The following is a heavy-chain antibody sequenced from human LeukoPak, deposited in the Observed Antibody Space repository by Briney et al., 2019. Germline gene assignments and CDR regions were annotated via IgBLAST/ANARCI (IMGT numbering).Heavy chain of an antibody. V-gene: IGHV1-69*05. D-gene: IGHD2-15*01. CDR1: RGTFSSYA. J-gene: IGHJ3*02. CDR2: IIPMFATA. Sequence: ASVKVSCKASRGTFSSYAISWVRQAPGQGLEWMGGIIPMFATANYAQKFQGRVTMTRDMSTSTVYMELSSLRSEDTAVYYCARRRWSSGAFDIWGQGTMVTVSS. CDR3: ARRRWSSGAFDI.